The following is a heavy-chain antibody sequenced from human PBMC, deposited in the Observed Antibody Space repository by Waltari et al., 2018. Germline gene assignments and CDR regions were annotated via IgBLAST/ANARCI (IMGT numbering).Heavy chain of an antibody. CDR3: ARDRGVGATSDAFDV. J-gene: IGHJ3*01. CDR1: GYSFTYNY. Sequence: QVQLVQSGAEVKKSGASVKVSCKASGYSFTYNYIHWVRQAPGQGLEWMGWINPKSGGTKYAQKFQGRVTRTRDTSISTAYMEVSRLRSDDTAVYYCARDRGVGATSDAFDVWGQGTMVAVSS. D-gene: IGHD1-26*01. V-gene: IGHV1-2*02. CDR2: INPKSGGT.